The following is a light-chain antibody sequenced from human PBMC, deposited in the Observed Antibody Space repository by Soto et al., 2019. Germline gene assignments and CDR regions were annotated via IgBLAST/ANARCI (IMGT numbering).Light chain of an antibody. Sequence: QSALTQPASVSGSPGQSITISCTGTSSDVGGYNYVSWYQQHPGKAPKLMIYEVSNWPSGVSNRFSGSKSGNTASLTISGLQSEDEADYYCATWDVNLNGRVFGGGTKLTVL. CDR1: SSDVGGYNY. CDR3: ATWDVNLNGRV. V-gene: IGLV2-14*01. CDR2: EVS. J-gene: IGLJ3*02.